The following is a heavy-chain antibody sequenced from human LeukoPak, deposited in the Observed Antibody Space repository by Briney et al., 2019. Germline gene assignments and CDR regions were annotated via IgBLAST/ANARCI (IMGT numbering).Heavy chain of an antibody. CDR1: GFTFSSYW. J-gene: IGHJ6*03. D-gene: IGHD1-26*01. Sequence: GGSLRLSCAASGFTFSSYWMSWVRQAPGKGLEWVANIKQDGSEKYYVDSVKGRFTISRDNSKNTLYLQMNSLRAEDTALYYCAKDGRSGGSYSWDYYYYMDVWGKGTTVTVSS. CDR2: IKQDGSEK. V-gene: IGHV3-7*03. CDR3: AKDGRSGGSYSWDYYYYMDV.